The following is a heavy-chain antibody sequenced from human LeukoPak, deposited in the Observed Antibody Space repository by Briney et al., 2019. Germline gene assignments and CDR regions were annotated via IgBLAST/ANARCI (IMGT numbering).Heavy chain of an antibody. CDR1: GYTFTSYG. Sequence: ASVKVSCKASGYTFTSYGISWVRQAPGQGLEWMGWINPNSGGTNYAQKFQGWVTMTRDTSISTAYMELSRLRSDDTAVYYCARDHGGYDSASGYYYGMDVWGQGTTVTVSS. J-gene: IGHJ6*02. CDR2: INPNSGGT. CDR3: ARDHGGYDSASGYYYGMDV. V-gene: IGHV1-2*04. D-gene: IGHD5-12*01.